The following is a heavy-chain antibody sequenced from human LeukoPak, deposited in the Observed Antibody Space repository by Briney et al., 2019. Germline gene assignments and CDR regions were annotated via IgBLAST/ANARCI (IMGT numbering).Heavy chain of an antibody. CDR3: ARGSSWTVTTGDY. CDR2: INAGNGNT. D-gene: IGHD4-17*01. Sequence: GASVKVSCKASGYTFTSYGISWVRQAPGQGLEWMGWINAGNGNTKYSQKFQGRVTITRDTSASTAYMELSSLRSEDTAVYYCARGSSWTVTTGDYWGQGTLVTVSS. V-gene: IGHV1-3*01. CDR1: GYTFTSYG. J-gene: IGHJ4*02.